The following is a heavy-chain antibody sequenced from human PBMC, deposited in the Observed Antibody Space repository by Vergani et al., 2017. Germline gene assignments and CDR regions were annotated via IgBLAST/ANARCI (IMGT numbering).Heavy chain of an antibody. CDR1: GFTFSSYA. CDR3: AKDVMITFGGVIAVWPYFDY. V-gene: IGHV3-23*01. Sequence: EVQLLESGGGLVQPGGSLRLSCAASGFTFSSYAMSWVRQAPGKGLEWVSAISGSGGSTYYADSVKGRFTISRDNSKNTMSLQMNSLRAEDTAVYYCAKDVMITFGGVIAVWPYFDYWGQGTLVTVSS. D-gene: IGHD3-16*02. CDR2: ISGSGGST. J-gene: IGHJ4*02.